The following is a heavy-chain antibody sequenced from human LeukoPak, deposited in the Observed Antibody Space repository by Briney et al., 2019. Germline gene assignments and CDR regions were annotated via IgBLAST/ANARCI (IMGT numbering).Heavy chain of an antibody. V-gene: IGHV4-4*07. CDR1: GGSFSGYY. Sequence: PSETLSLTCAVYGGSFSGYYWSWIRQSAGKGLERIGRIYASGTTYYNPSLKSRVTLSVDTSKSQFSLKLSSVTATDTAVYYCARETYQLLSGDSHYYMDVWGKGPRSPSP. D-gene: IGHD2-2*01. CDR3: ARETYQLLSGDSHYYMDV. J-gene: IGHJ6*03. CDR2: IYASGTT.